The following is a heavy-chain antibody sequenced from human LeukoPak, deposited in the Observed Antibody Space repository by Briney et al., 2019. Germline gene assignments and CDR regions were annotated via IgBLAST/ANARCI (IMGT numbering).Heavy chain of an antibody. CDR1: GFTFSSYG. CDR3: AKDLYDSSGYYPTVVY. J-gene: IGHJ4*02. V-gene: IGHV3-30*18. D-gene: IGHD3-22*01. CDR2: ISYDGSNK. Sequence: GGSLRLSCAASGFTFSSYGMHWVRQAPGKGLEWVAVISYDGSNKYYADSVKGRFTISRDNSKNTLYLQMNSLRAEDTAVYYCAKDLYDSSGYYPTVVYWGQGTLVTVSS.